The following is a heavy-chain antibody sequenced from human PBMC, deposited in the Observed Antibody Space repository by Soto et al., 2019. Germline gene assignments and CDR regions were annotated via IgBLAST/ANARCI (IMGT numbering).Heavy chain of an antibody. CDR1: GVTFSSYA. V-gene: IGHV3-23*01. J-gene: IGHJ4*02. D-gene: IGHD2-2*01. Sequence: GGSLRLSCAVSGVTFSSYAMSWVRQAPGKGLEWVSLISGSGHSTYHADSVKGRFTTSRDNSRNTLYLQMNSLRVEDTAVYYCANQMSTSTRLAYWGQGTLVTVSS. CDR2: ISGSGHST. CDR3: ANQMSTSTRLAY.